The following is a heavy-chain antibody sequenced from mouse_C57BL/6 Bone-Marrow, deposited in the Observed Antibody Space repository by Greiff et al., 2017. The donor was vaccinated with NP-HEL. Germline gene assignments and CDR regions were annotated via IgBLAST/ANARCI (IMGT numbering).Heavy chain of an antibody. CDR2: IDPSDSYT. V-gene: IGHV1-69*01. CDR1: GYTFTSYW. D-gene: IGHD2-10*01. CDR3: ARGAYYGNYVGNYYAMDY. J-gene: IGHJ4*01. Sequence: QVQLQQPGAELVMPGASVKLSFKASGYTFTSYWMHWVKQRPGQGLEWIGEIDPSDSYTNYNQKFKGKSTLTVDKSSSTAYMQLSSLTSEDSAVYYCARGAYYGNYVGNYYAMDYWGQGTSVTVSS.